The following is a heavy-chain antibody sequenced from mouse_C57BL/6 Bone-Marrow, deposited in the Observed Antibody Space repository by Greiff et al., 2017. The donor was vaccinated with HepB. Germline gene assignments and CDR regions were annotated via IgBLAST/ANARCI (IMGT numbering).Heavy chain of an antibody. D-gene: IGHD2-10*01. CDR1: GFNIKDDY. CDR2: IDPENGDT. V-gene: IGHV14-4*01. J-gene: IGHJ2*01. CDR3: TPAYQGY. Sequence: EVQLQESGAELVRPGASVKLSCTASGFNIKDDYMHWVKQRPEQGLEWIGWIDPENGDTEYASKFQGKATITADTSSNTAYLQLSSLTSEDTAVYYCTPAYQGYWGQGTTLTVSS.